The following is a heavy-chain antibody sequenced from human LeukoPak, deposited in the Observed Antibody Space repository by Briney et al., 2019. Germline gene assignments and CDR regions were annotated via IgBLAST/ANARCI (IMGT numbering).Heavy chain of an antibody. CDR3: ARSGDDYGDYAVRY. V-gene: IGHV3-20*04. D-gene: IGHD4-17*01. CDR1: GFTFDDYG. J-gene: IGHJ4*02. CDR2: INWNGGST. Sequence: PGGSLRLSCAASGFTFDDYGMSWVRQAPGKGLEWVSGINWNGGSTGYADSVKGRFTISRDNAKNSLYLQMNSLRAEDTALYYCARSGDDYGDYAVRYWGQGTLVTVSS.